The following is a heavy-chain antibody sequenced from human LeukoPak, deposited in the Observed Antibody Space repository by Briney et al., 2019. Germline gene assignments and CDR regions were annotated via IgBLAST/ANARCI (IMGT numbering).Heavy chain of an antibody. V-gene: IGHV3-30*02. Sequence: GGSLRLSCAASGFTFSSYGMHWVRQAPGKGLEWVAYMRYEGSNKYYADSVKGRFTISRDNSKNTLYLQMNSLRAEDTAVYYCATCIIVVVPAAINDYFDYRGQGTLVTVSS. D-gene: IGHD2-2*01. J-gene: IGHJ4*02. CDR1: GFTFSSYG. CDR3: ATCIIVVVPAAINDYFDY. CDR2: MRYEGSNK.